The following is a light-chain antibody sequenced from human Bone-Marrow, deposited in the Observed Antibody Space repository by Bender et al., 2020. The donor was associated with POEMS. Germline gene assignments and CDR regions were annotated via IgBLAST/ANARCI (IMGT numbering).Light chain of an antibody. CDR2: DVN. J-gene: IGLJ2*01. Sequence: QSALTQPASVSGSPGQSIAISCTGTSSDVGSYSLVSWYQQHPGKAPKVIIYDVNNRPSGVSHRFSGSKSGNTASLTIFGLQPEDEAVYYCSSYSTVTTALFGGGTKLTVL. CDR3: SSYSTVTTAL. CDR1: SSDVGSYSL. V-gene: IGLV2-14*02.